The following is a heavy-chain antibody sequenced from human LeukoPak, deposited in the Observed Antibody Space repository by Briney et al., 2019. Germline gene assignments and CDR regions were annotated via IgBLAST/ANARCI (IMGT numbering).Heavy chain of an antibody. CDR2: ISSSGSTI. D-gene: IGHD2-15*01. Sequence: PGRSLRLSCAASGFTFSSYGMHWVRQAPGKGLEWVSYISSSGSTIYYADSVKGRFTISRDNSKNTLYLQMNSLRAEDTAVYYCAKGFVVVVSATQSSWFDPWGQGTLVTVSS. V-gene: IGHV3-48*01. J-gene: IGHJ5*02. CDR3: AKGFVVVVSATQSSWFDP. CDR1: GFTFSSYG.